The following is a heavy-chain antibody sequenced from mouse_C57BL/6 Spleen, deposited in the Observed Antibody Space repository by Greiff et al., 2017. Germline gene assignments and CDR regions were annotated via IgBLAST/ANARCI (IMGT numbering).Heavy chain of an antibody. V-gene: IGHV1-69*01. CDR1: GYTFTSYW. CDR2: IDPSDSYT. J-gene: IGHJ4*01. Sequence: QVQLQQPGAELVMPGASVKLSCKASGYTFTSYWMHWVKQRPGQGLEWIGEIDPSDSYTNYNQKFKGKSTLTVDKSSSTAYMQLSSLTSEDSAVYYCARSRDYGSSSLYAMDYWGQGTSVTVSS. CDR3: ARSRDYGSSSLYAMDY. D-gene: IGHD1-1*01.